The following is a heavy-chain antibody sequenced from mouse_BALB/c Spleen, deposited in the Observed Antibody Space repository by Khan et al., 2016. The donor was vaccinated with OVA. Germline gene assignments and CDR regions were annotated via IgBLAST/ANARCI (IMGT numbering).Heavy chain of an antibody. J-gene: IGHJ3*01. CDR2: IDPSTGYT. V-gene: IGHV1-7*01. D-gene: IGHD2-12*01. Sequence: QIQLVQSGAELAKPGASVKMSCKASGYTFTTYWMHWVKQRPGQGLEWIGYIDPSTGYTEYKQKFKDKATLTTDKSSSTAYMQLSSLTAEDSAVYYCARRGLYCIYAYWGQGTLFTDSA. CDR1: GYTFTTYW. CDR3: ARRGLYCIYAY.